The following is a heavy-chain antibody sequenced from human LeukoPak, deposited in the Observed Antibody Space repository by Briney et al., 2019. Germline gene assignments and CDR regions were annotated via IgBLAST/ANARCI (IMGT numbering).Heavy chain of an antibody. CDR3: ARVTAAGRDY. V-gene: IGHV1-46*01. CDR2: INPSGGST. CDR1: GYTFTSYY. D-gene: IGHD6-13*01. J-gene: IGHJ4*02. Sequence: ASVKASCKASGYTFTSYYMHWMRQAPGQGLEWMGIINPSGGSTSYAQKFQGRVTMTRDTSTSTVYMELSSLRSEDTAVYYCARVTAAGRDYWGQGTPVTVSS.